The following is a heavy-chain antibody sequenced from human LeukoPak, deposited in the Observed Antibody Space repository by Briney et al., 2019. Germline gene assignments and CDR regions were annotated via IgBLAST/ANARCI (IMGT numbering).Heavy chain of an antibody. CDR3: ARDLLGNSGSYLRHPNGPPFDY. Sequence: GGSLRLSCAASGFTFSSYWMHWVRQAPGKGLVWVSRINSDGSSTYYADSVKGRFTISRDNAKNTLYLQMNSLRAEDTAVYYCARDLLGNSGSYLRHPNGPPFDYWGQGTLVTVSS. J-gene: IGHJ4*02. CDR2: INSDGSST. D-gene: IGHD1-26*01. CDR1: GFTFSSYW. V-gene: IGHV3-74*01.